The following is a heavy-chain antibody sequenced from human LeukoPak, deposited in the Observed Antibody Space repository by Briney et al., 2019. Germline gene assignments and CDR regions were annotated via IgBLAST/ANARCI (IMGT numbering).Heavy chain of an antibody. CDR3: ARDNPLFYEGEPY. V-gene: IGHV3-21*01. Sequence: GGSLRLSCAASGFTFSSYSMNWVRQAPGKGLEWVSSISSSSSYIYYADSVKGRFTISRDNAKNSLYLQMNSLRAEDTAVYYCARDNPLFYEGEPYWGQGTLVTVSS. CDR1: GFTFSSYS. D-gene: IGHD3-16*01. J-gene: IGHJ4*02. CDR2: ISSSSSYI.